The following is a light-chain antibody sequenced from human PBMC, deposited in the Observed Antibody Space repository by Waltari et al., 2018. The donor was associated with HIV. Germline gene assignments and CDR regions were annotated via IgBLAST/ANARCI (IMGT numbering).Light chain of an antibody. CDR3: LQYDDLPLT. CDR2: DVS. Sequence: DIQMTQYPSSLSASVGDRVTITCQASQHIATDLTWFQQKPEKAPKLLIYDVSKLETGVPSRCTGGGSGATLTFPIASLRPEDIATYYCLQYDDLPLTFGGGTKVELK. V-gene: IGKV1-33*01. J-gene: IGKJ4*01. CDR1: QHIATD.